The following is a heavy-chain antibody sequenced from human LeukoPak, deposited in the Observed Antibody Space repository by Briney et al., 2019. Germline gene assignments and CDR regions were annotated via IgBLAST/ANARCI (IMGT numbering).Heavy chain of an antibody. CDR1: GYIFTTYW. Sequence: GESLQISCKGSGYIFTTYWIGWVRQLPGKGLEWMGIIYPSDSDIRISPSFQGQVTISVDKSINTAYLQWSSLKASDTAIYYCARRAVVIGVGYFDYWGQGTLVTVSS. CDR3: ARRAVVIGVGYFDY. CDR2: IYPSDSDI. J-gene: IGHJ4*02. V-gene: IGHV5-51*01. D-gene: IGHD4-23*01.